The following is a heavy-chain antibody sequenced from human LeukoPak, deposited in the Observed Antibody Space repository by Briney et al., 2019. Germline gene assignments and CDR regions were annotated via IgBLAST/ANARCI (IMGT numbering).Heavy chain of an antibody. CDR3: ARGCSSHHVHAFDI. D-gene: IGHD2-15*01. CDR1: GGSISSHY. Sequence: SETLSLTCTVSGGSISSHYWSWIRQPPGKGLEWIGYIYYSGSTNYNPSLKSRVTISVDTSKNQFSLKLSSVTAADTAVYYCARGCSSHHVHAFDIWGQGTMVTVSS. CDR2: IYYSGST. J-gene: IGHJ3*02. V-gene: IGHV4-59*11.